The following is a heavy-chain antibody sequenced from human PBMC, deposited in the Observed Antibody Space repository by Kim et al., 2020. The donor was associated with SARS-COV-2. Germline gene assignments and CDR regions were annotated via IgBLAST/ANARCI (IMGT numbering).Heavy chain of an antibody. Sequence: GGSLRLSCAASGFTFSSYEMNWVRQAPGKGLEWVSYISSSGSTIYYADSVKGRFTISRDNAKNSLYLQMNSLRAEDTAVYYCARESGYDILTGYFDYWGQGTLVTVAS. D-gene: IGHD3-9*01. CDR3: ARESGYDILTGYFDY. J-gene: IGHJ4*02. CDR2: ISSSGSTI. V-gene: IGHV3-48*03. CDR1: GFTFSSYE.